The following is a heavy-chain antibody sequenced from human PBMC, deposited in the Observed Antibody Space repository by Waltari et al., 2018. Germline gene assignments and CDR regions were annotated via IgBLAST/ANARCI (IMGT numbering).Heavy chain of an antibody. Sequence: EVQLVQSGAEVKKPGESLKISCKGSGYSFASYWIGWVRQMPGKGPEWKGIIYPGDSDTKYSPSFQGQVTISVDKSISTAYLQWSSLKASDTAMYYCARHGLRDCTNGVCSFQGMDVWGQGTTVTVSS. CDR3: ARHGLRDCTNGVCSFQGMDV. V-gene: IGHV5-51*01. CDR2: IYPGDSDT. D-gene: IGHD2-8*01. CDR1: GYSFASYW. J-gene: IGHJ6*02.